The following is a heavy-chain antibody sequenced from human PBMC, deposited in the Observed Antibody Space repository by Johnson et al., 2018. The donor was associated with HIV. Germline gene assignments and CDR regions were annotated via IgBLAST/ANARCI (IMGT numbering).Heavy chain of an antibody. CDR2: ISSSGSTI. D-gene: IGHD3/OR15-3a*01. V-gene: IGHV3-11*04. CDR1: GFTFSDYY. CDR3: AVGLNTDAFDI. Sequence: QMQLVESGGGLAKPAWSPRLSCAASGFTFSDYYMSWIRQAPEKGLEWVSYISSSGSTIYYADSVKGRFTISRDNAKNSLYLQMNSLRAEDTAVYYCAVGLNTDAFDIWGQGTMVTVSS. J-gene: IGHJ3*02.